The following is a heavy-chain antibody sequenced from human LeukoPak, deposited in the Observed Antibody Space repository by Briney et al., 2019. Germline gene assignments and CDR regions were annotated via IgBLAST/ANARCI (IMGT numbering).Heavy chain of an antibody. Sequence: SETLSLTCTVSGGSISSSSYYWGWIRQPPGKGLEWIGSIYYSGSTYYNPSLKSRVTISVDTSKNQFSLKLSSVTAADTAVYYCACPYYDFWSGYYISKFDYWGQGTLVTVSS. CDR3: ACPYYDFWSGYYISKFDY. CDR2: IYYSGST. J-gene: IGHJ4*02. D-gene: IGHD3-3*01. V-gene: IGHV4-39*01. CDR1: GGSISSSSYY.